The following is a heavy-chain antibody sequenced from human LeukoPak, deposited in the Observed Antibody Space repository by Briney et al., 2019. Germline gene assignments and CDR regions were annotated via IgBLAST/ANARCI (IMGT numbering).Heavy chain of an antibody. CDR2: IYYSGST. D-gene: IGHD6-13*01. J-gene: IGHJ6*02. CDR1: GGSISSYY. CDR3: ARGGVEYSSSWYTYYYGMDV. V-gene: IGHV4-59*01. Sequence: PSETLSLTCTVSGGSISSYYWSWIRQPPGKGLEWIGYIYYSGSTNYNPSLKSRVTISVDTSKNQFSLKLSSVTAADTAVYYCARGGVEYSSSWYTYYYGMDVWGQGTTVTVSS.